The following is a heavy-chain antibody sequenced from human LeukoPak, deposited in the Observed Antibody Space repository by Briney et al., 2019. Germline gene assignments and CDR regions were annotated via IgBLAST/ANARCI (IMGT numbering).Heavy chain of an antibody. V-gene: IGHV3-23*01. J-gene: IGHJ4*02. CDR3: AKGSSSSRPYYIDY. CDR2: ITDSGGNT. Sequence: GGSLRLSCAASEFPFRNYAMSWVRQAPGKGLEWVSAITDSGGNTYHADSVKGRFTISRDNSKNTLFLQMNSLRVEDTAVYYCAKGSSSSRPYYIDYWGQGTLVTVSS. D-gene: IGHD6-6*01. CDR1: EFPFRNYA.